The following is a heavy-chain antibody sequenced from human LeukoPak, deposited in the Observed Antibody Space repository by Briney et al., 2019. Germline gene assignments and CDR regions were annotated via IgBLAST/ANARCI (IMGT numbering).Heavy chain of an antibody. Sequence: GGSLRLSCADSGFTFSSYAMSWVRQAPGKGLEWVSAISGSGGSTYYADSVKGRFTISRDNSKNTLYLQMNSLRAEDTAVYYCAKWLAPWTGACFDYWGQGTLVTVSS. J-gene: IGHJ4*02. CDR1: GFTFSSYA. D-gene: IGHD3/OR15-3a*01. V-gene: IGHV3-23*01. CDR2: ISGSGGST. CDR3: AKWLAPWTGACFDY.